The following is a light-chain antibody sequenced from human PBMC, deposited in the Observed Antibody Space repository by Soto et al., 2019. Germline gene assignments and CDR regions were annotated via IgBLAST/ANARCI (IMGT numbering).Light chain of an antibody. J-gene: IGLJ2*01. CDR1: SSDVGSYNY. CDR3: SSYTSSSTLVV. V-gene: IGLV2-14*01. CDR2: DVS. Sequence: QSALTQPASMSGSPGQSITISCTGTSSDVGSYNYVSRYQQHPGKAPKLMIYDVSNRPSGVSNRFSGSKSGNTASLTISGLQAEDEADYYCSSYTSSSTLVVFGGGTKVTVL.